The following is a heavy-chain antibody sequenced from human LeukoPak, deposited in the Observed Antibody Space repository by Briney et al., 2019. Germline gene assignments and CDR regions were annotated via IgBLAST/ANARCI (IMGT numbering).Heavy chain of an antibody. V-gene: IGHV5-51*01. CDR2: IHPGDSDT. Sequence: GESLKISCKGSGYSFTSYWIGWVRQMPGKGLEWMGIIHPGDSDTRYSPSFQGQVTISADKSISTAYLQWSSLKASDTAMYYCARLPGGVTTYYYYMDVWGKGTTVTVSS. CDR3: ARLPGGVTTYYYYMDV. CDR1: GYSFTSYW. D-gene: IGHD4-11*01. J-gene: IGHJ6*03.